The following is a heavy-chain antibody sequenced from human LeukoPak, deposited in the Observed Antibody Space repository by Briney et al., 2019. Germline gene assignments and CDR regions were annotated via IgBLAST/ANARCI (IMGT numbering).Heavy chain of an antibody. V-gene: IGHV4-4*07. CDR3: AREVIVVVVAATARAFDI. CDR2: IYTSGST. CDR1: GGSISSYY. Sequence: PSETLSLTCTVSGGSISSYYWSWIRQPAGKGLEWIGRIYTSGSTNYNPSLKSRVTMSVDTSKNQFSLKLSSVTAADTAVYYCAREVIVVVVAATARAFDIWGQGTMVTVSS. D-gene: IGHD2-15*01. J-gene: IGHJ3*02.